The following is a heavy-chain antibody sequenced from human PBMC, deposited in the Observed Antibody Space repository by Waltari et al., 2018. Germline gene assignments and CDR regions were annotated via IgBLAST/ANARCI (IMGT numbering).Heavy chain of an antibody. D-gene: IGHD2-2*02. Sequence: EVQLVESGGGLVQPGGSLVLSCAASGFTFRRSPLPGACQTPGEGRGWVSRINSDGSSTSYADSGKGRLTISRDNAKNTLYLQMNSLRAEDTAVYYCARREIYCSSTSCYNAFDIWGQGTMVTVSS. V-gene: IGHV3-74*01. CDR3: ARREIYCSSTSCYNAFDI. CDR2: INSDGSST. CDR1: GFTFRRSP. J-gene: IGHJ3*02.